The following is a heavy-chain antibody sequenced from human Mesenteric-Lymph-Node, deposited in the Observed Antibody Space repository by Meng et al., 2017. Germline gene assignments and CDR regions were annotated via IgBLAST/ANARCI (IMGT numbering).Heavy chain of an antibody. Sequence: GSLRLSCAASGFTFSSYEMNWVRQAPGKVLEWVSAISGSGGSTYYADSVKGRFTISRDNSKNTLYLQMNSLRAEDTAVYYCATDVAYTAMVMGFDYWGQGTLVTVSS. J-gene: IGHJ4*02. CDR1: GFTFSSYE. CDR2: ISGSGGST. CDR3: ATDVAYTAMVMGFDY. V-gene: IGHV3-23*01. D-gene: IGHD5-18*01.